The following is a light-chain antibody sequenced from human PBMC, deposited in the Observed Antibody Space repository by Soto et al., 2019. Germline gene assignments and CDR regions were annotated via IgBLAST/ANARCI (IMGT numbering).Light chain of an antibody. CDR2: GAS. Sequence: EIVMTQSPATLSVSPGGRATLSCRASQSVSSNLAWYQQKPGQAPRLLVYGASTRATGIPARFSGSGSGTDFTLTISSLQSEDFAVYYCQQYTNWTFTFGGGAKVEIK. V-gene: IGKV3-15*01. J-gene: IGKJ4*01. CDR1: QSVSSN. CDR3: QQYTNWTFT.